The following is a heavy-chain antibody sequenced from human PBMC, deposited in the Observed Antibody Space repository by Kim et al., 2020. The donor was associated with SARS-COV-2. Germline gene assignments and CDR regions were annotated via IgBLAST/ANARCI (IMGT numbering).Heavy chain of an antibody. V-gene: IGHV4-59*01. CDR1: GGSISSYY. CDR2: IYYSGST. CDR3: ARALSGSYTIFDY. D-gene: IGHD1-26*01. J-gene: IGHJ4*02. Sequence: SETLSLTCTVSGGSISSYYWSWIRQPPGKGLEWIGYIYYSGSTNYNPSLKSRVTISVDTSKNQFSLKLSSVTAADTAVYYCARALSGSYTIFDYWGQGTLVTVSS.